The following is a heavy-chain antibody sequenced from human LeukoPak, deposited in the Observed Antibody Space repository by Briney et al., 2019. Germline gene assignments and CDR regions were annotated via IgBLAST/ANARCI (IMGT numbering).Heavy chain of an antibody. D-gene: IGHD3-22*01. J-gene: IGHJ3*02. CDR1: GFTFSSYW. CDR2: IKQDGSEK. Sequence: GGSLRLSCAASGFTFSSYWMSWVRQAPGKGLEWVANIKQDGSEKYYYVDSVKGRFTISRDNAKSSLYLQMNSLRAEDTAVYYCARYYDGSTYQDAFDIWGQGTMVTVSS. CDR3: ARYYDGSTYQDAFDI. V-gene: IGHV3-7*01.